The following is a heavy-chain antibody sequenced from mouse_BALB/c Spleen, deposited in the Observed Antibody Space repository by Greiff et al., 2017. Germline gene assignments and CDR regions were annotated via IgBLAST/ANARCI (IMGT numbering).Heavy chain of an antibody. CDR3: TRAGDTTVVEDY. J-gene: IGHJ2*01. D-gene: IGHD1-1*01. CDR2: IDPETGGT. V-gene: IGHV1-15*01. CDR1: GYTFTDYE. Sequence: QVQLKESGAELVRPGASVTLSCKASGYTFTDYEMHWVKQTPVHGLEWIGAIDPETGGTAYNQKFKGKATLTADKSSSTAYMELRSLTSEDSAVYYCTRAGDTTVVEDYWGQGTTLTVSS.